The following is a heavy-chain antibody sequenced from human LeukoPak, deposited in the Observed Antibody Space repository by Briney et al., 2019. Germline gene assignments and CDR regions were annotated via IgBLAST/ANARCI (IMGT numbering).Heavy chain of an antibody. D-gene: IGHD2-2*01. CDR3: ARDRGIVVVQAVTMGYFDY. CDR1: GFTFCSYA. Sequence: GRSLRLSCAASGFTFCSYAMHWVRQAPGKGLEWVAVISYDGSNKYYADSVKGRFTISKDNSKHTLYLQMNSLRAEDTAVYYCARDRGIVVVQAVTMGYFDYWGQGTLVTVSS. J-gene: IGHJ4*02. V-gene: IGHV3-30*01. CDR2: ISYDGSNK.